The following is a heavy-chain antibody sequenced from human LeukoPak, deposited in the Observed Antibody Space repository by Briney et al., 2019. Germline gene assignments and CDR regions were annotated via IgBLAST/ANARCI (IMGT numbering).Heavy chain of an antibody. CDR2: IKQDGSEK. Sequence: PGGSLRLSCAASGFTFSSYWMSWVRQAPGKGLEWVANIKQDGSEKYYVDSVKGRFTISRDNAKNSLYLRMNSLRAEDTAVYYCARDPLWFGGWYFDYWGQGTLVTVSS. CDR1: GFTFSSYW. V-gene: IGHV3-7*03. J-gene: IGHJ4*02. CDR3: ARDPLWFGGWYFDY. D-gene: IGHD3-10*01.